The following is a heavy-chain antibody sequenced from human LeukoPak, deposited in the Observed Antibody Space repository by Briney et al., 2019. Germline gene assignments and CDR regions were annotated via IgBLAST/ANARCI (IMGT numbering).Heavy chain of an antibody. V-gene: IGHV1-3*01. CDR3: ARGASGSYYLAGAFDI. CDR2: INAGNGNT. CDR1: GYTFTSYA. J-gene: IGHJ3*02. Sequence: GGSVKVSCKASGYTFTSYAMHWVRQAPGQRLEWMGWINAGNGNTKYSQKFQGRVTITRDTSASTAYMELSSLRSEDTAVYYCARGASGSYYLAGAFDIWGQGTMVTVSS. D-gene: IGHD1-26*01.